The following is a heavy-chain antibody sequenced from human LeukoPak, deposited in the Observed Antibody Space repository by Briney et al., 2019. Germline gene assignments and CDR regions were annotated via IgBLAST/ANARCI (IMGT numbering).Heavy chain of an antibody. J-gene: IGHJ4*02. CDR3: ARGSGMATISPY. V-gene: IGHV3-30*02. Sequence: PGGSLRLSCAASGFTFSSFGMHWVRQPPGKGLEWVAFIRYDGSDTYYAGSVKGRFTISRDTSKNTLYLQMNSLRSDDTAVYYCARGSGMATISPYWGQGTLVTVSS. CDR1: GFTFSSFG. CDR2: IRYDGSDT. D-gene: IGHD5-24*01.